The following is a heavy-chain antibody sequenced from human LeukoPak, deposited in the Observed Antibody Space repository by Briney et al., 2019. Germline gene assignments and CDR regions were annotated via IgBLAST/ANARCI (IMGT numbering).Heavy chain of an antibody. Sequence: ASVKVSCKASGYTFTGYYIHWVRQVPGQGLEWMRWINPNSGGTNYAQKFQGRVTMTRDTSISTAYMELSSLRSDDTAVYYCATLYCSSTSCSIGKGDYWGQGTLVTVSS. J-gene: IGHJ4*02. CDR3: ATLYCSSTSCSIGKGDY. V-gene: IGHV1-2*02. CDR2: INPNSGGT. CDR1: GYTFTGYY. D-gene: IGHD2-2*01.